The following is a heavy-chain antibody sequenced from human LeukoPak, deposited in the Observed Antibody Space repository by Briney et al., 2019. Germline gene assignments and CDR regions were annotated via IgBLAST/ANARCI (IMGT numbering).Heavy chain of an antibody. CDR2: IWYDGSNK. Sequence: GGSLRLSCAASGFTFSSYGMHWVRQAPGKGLEGVAVIWYDGSNKYYADSVKGRFTISRDNSKNTLYLQMSSLRAEDTAVYYCATVELPDYWGQGTLVTVSS. CDR1: GFTFSSYG. D-gene: IGHD1-26*01. V-gene: IGHV3-33*01. J-gene: IGHJ4*02. CDR3: ATVELPDY.